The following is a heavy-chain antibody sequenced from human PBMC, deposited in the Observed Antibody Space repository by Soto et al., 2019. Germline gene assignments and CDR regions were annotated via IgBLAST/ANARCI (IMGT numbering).Heavy chain of an antibody. D-gene: IGHD1-26*01. J-gene: IGHJ4*02. V-gene: IGHV3-30-3*01. Sequence: PGGSLRHSCTVSGLTFSSSSVHWVRQAPGKGLEWVAVISENGDRQYSTDSVRGRFLVSRDTFSNTIYLQMNSLRPEDTGEYFCARRLAPSVSALGYWGQGALVTVSS. CDR2: ISENGDRQ. CDR3: ARRLAPSVSALGY. CDR1: GLTFSSSS.